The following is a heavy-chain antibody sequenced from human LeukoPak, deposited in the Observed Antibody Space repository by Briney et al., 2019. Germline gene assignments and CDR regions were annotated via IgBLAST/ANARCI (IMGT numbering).Heavy chain of an antibody. CDR2: IYYSGST. V-gene: IGHV4-31*03. Sequence: SETLSLTCTVSGGSISSGGYYWSWIRQHPGKGLEWIGYIYYSGSTYYNPSLKSRVTISVDTSKNQFSLKLSSVTAADTAVYYCARDGYGSGFWGDGYFDYWGQGTLVTVSS. CDR1: GGSISSGGYY. J-gene: IGHJ4*02. CDR3: ARDGYGSGFWGDGYFDY. D-gene: IGHD3-10*01.